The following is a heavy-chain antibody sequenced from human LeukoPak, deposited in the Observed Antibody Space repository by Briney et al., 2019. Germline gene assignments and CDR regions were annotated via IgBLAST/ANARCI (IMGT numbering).Heavy chain of an antibody. V-gene: IGHV3-23*01. CDR1: GFTFSNYA. CDR3: AKGGVVHAFDM. D-gene: IGHD2-15*01. CDR2: INGNGGST. Sequence: GGSLRLSCAASGFTFSNYAMSWVRQAPGRGLEWVSAINGNGGSTYYADSVKGRFTISRDNSKNTLYLQMNRLRAEDTAVYYCAKGGVVHAFDMWGQGTMVTVSS. J-gene: IGHJ3*02.